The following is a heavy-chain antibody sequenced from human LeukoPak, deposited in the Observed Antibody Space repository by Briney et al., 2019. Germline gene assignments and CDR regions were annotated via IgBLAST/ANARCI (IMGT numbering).Heavy chain of an antibody. CDR2: IIPILGIA. V-gene: IGHV1-69*04. CDR3: AIIVATRFDY. Sequence: SVKVSCKASGYTFTSYGISWVRQAPGQGLEWMGRIIPILGIANYAQKFQGRVTITADKSTSTAYMELSSLRSEDTAVYYCAIIVATRFDYWGQGTLVTVSS. D-gene: IGHD5-12*01. CDR1: GYTFTSYG. J-gene: IGHJ4*02.